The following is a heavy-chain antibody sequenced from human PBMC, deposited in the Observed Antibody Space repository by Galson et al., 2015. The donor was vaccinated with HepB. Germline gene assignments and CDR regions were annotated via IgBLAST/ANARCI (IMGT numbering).Heavy chain of an antibody. CDR1: GASISSSEYY. CDR3: ARKNCGGGTCYWFDP. J-gene: IGHJ5*02. CDR2: INTAGST. D-gene: IGHD2-15*01. Sequence: TLSLTCSVSGASISSSEYYWGWIRQPPGKGLQWIGSINTAGSTYYNPSLNSRVTISADTSKNHFFLKLNSITAADTAVYYCARKNCGGGTCYWFDPWGQGTLVTVSS. V-gene: IGHV4-39*02.